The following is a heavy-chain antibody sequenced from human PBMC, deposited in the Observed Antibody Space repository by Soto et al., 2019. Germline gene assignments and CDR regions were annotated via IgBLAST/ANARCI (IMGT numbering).Heavy chain of an antibody. Sequence: QITLKESGPTLVKPTQTLTLTCTFSGFSLSTSGVGVGWIRQPPGKALEWLALIYWDDDKRYSPSLKSRLTITRDTSKNQVVLTMTNMDPVDTATYYWAHVEDSSSWYWGWFDPWGQGTLVTVSS. V-gene: IGHV2-5*02. CDR2: IYWDDDK. D-gene: IGHD6-13*01. J-gene: IGHJ5*02. CDR3: AHVEDSSSWYWGWFDP. CDR1: GFSLSTSGVG.